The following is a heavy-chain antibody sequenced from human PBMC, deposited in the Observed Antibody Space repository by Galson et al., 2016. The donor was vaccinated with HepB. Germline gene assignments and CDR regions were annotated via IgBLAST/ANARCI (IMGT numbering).Heavy chain of an antibody. V-gene: IGHV1-69*01. CDR3: ARDPGVAAAGHYNGLDV. J-gene: IGHJ6*02. Sequence: IIPIFGTTNYAQKFQGRVTITADESTSTAYMELSSLRSEDTAVYYCARDPGVAAAGHYNGLDVWGQGTTVTVSS. D-gene: IGHD6-13*01. CDR2: IIPIFGTT.